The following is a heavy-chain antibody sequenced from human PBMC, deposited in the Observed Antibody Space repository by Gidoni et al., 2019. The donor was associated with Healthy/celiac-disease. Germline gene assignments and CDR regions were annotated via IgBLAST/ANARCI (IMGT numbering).Heavy chain of an antibody. V-gene: IGHV3-30*18. Sequence: QVQLVESGGGVVQPGRSLRLSCAAPGFTFTSYGMHWVRQAPGKGLEWVAVISYDGSNKYYADSVKGRFTITRDNSKNTLCLQMNSLRAEDTAVYYCAKEGGYDFWSGYADYWGQGTLVTVSS. CDR3: AKEGGYDFWSGYADY. D-gene: IGHD3-3*01. CDR1: GFTFTSYG. CDR2: ISYDGSNK. J-gene: IGHJ4*02.